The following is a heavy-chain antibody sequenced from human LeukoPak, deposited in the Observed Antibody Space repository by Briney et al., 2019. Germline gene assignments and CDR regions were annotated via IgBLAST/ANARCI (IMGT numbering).Heavy chain of an antibody. CDR1: GYSISSGYY. J-gene: IGHJ6*03. CDR3: ARGVVVVPAAIGGGYYYYYYMDV. D-gene: IGHD2-2*02. CDR2: IYHSGST. Sequence: SETLSLTCTVSGYSISSGYYWGWIRQPPGKGLEWIGSIYHSGSTYYNPSLKSRVTISVDTSKNQFSLKLSSVTAADTAVYYCARGVVVVPAAIGGGYYYYYYMDVWGKGTTVTISS. V-gene: IGHV4-38-2*02.